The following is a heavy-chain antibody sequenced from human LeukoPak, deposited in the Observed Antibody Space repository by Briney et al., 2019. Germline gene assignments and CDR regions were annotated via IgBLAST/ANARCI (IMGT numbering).Heavy chain of an antibody. CDR3: ARGGYTSSSLAFDI. CDR1: GYTFSSYY. D-gene: IGHD6-6*01. J-gene: IGHJ3*02. Sequence: ASVKVSCKASGYTFSSYYIHWLRQAPGQGLQWMGIINPSSGDTISPQNFRGRVTMTGDMSTSTVYMELSSLRSEDTAVYYCARGGYTSSSLAFDIWGRGTMVAVSS. V-gene: IGHV1-46*01. CDR2: INPSSGDT.